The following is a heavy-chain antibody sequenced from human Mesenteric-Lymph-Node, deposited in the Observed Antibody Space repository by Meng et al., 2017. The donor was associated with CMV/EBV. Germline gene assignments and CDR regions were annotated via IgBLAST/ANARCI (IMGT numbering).Heavy chain of an antibody. CDR2: IRYDGSNK. V-gene: IGHV3-30*02. CDR1: GFIFSNFG. Sequence: GGSLRLSCAASGFIFSNFGMHWVRQAPGKGLEWVTFIRYDGSNKYYADSVKGRFTISRDNSKNTLYLQMNSLRTEDTAVYYCAKVTGSWHDLDYWGQGTLVTVSS. CDR3: AKVTGSWHDLDY. D-gene: IGHD6-13*01. J-gene: IGHJ4*02.